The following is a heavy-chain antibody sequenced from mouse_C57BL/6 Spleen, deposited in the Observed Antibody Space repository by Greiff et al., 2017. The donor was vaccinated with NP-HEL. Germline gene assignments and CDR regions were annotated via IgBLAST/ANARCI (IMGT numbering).Heavy chain of an antibody. CDR2: IDPSDSET. CDR1: GYTFTSYW. J-gene: IGHJ1*03. D-gene: IGHD1-1*01. V-gene: IGHV1-52*01. Sequence: QVQLQQPGAELVRPGSSVKLSCKASGYTFTSYWMHWVKQRPIQGLEWIGNIDPSDSETHYNQKFKDKATLTVDKSSSTAYMQLSSLTSEDSAGYYCARHGTTVVESGWYFDVWGTGTTVTVSS. CDR3: ARHGTTVVESGWYFDV.